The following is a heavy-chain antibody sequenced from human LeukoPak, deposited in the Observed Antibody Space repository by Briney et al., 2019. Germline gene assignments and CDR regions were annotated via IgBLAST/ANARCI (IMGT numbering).Heavy chain of an antibody. CDR1: GYTFTSYD. CDR2: MNPNSGNT. D-gene: IGHD3-3*01. CDR3: ARVRPPTYYDFWSGRTNWFDP. J-gene: IGHJ5*02. V-gene: IGHV1-8*01. Sequence: ASVKVSCKASGYTFTSYDINWVRQATGRGLEWMGWMNPNSGNTGYAQKFQGRVTMTRNTSISTDYMELSSLRSEDTAVYYCARVRPPTYYDFWSGRTNWFDPWGQGTLVTVSS.